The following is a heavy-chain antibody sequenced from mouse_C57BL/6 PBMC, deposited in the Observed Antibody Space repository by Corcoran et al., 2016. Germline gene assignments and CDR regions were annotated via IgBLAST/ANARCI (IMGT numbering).Heavy chain of an antibody. V-gene: IGHV9-3*01. CDR3: ARSGSSPYYAMDY. CDR1: GYTFTTYG. Sequence: QIQLVPSGPELKKPGETVKISCKASGYTFTTYGMSWVKQAPVKGLKWMGWINPYSGVPTYADDFKGRFAFSLEISASTAYLQINNLKNEDTATYFCARSGSSPYYAMDYWGQGTSVTVSS. J-gene: IGHJ4*01. D-gene: IGHD1-1*01. CDR2: INPYSGVP.